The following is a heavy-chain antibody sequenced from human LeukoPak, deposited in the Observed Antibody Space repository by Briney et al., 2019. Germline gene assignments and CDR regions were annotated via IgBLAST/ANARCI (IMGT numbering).Heavy chain of an antibody. D-gene: IGHD5-12*01. CDR1: GYSFTSYW. CDR3: ARRWYSGYDLHNWFDP. V-gene: IGHV5-51*01. J-gene: IGHJ5*02. CDR2: IYPGDSAT. Sequence: PGESLKISCKGSGYSFTSYWIGWVRQMPGKGLEWMGIIYPGDSATRYSPSFQGQVTIPADKSITTAYLQWSSLKASDTAMYYCARRWYSGYDLHNWFDPWGQGTLVTVSS.